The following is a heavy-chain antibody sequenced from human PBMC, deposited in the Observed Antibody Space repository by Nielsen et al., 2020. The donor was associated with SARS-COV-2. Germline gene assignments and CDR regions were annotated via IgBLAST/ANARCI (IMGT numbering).Heavy chain of an antibody. CDR3: ATWGLTTVTTNLRYYYGMDV. Sequence: ASVKVSCKASGYTFTSYGISWVRQAPGQGLEWMGWISAYNGNTNYAQKLQGRVTMTTDTSTSTAYMELRSLRSDDTAVYYCATWGLTTVTTNLRYYYGMDVWGQGTTVTVSS. J-gene: IGHJ6*02. D-gene: IGHD4-11*01. V-gene: IGHV1-18*01. CDR2: ISAYNGNT. CDR1: GYTFTSYG.